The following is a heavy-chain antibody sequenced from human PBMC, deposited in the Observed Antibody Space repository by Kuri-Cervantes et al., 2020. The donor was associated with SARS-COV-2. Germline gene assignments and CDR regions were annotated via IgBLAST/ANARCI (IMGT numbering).Heavy chain of an antibody. V-gene: IGHV4-59*01. CDR1: GGSFSSYY. CDR3: ARWEKTFMVRGPWGWFDP. CDR2: TYYTGIT. D-gene: IGHD3-10*01. J-gene: IGHJ5*02. Sequence: GSLRLSCTVPGGSFSSYYLSWIRQSAGKGLEWIGHTYYTGITIYNPSLKSRVTISVDTSKSQFSLNLASVTAADTAVYYCARWEKTFMVRGPWGWFDPWGQGTLVTVSS.